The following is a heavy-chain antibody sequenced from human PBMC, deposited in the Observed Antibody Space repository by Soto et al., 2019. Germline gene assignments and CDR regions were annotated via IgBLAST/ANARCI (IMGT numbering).Heavy chain of an antibody. Sequence: QVQLVQSGAEVKKPGSSVKVSCKASGGTFSSYAISWVRQAPGQGLEWMGGLIPIFGTANYAQKFQGRVTITADESTSTAYMELSSLRSEDTAVYYCARDLRAVAGTYWYFDLWGRGTLVTVSS. CDR3: ARDLRAVAGTYWYFDL. V-gene: IGHV1-69*01. D-gene: IGHD6-19*01. CDR1: GGTFSSYA. CDR2: LIPIFGTA. J-gene: IGHJ2*01.